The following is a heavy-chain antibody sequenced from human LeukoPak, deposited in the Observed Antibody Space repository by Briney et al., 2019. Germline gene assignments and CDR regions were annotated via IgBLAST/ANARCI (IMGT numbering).Heavy chain of an antibody. D-gene: IGHD2/OR15-2a*01. CDR1: GYTFTDNY. J-gene: IGHJ3*02. Sequence: ASVKVSCKASGYTFTDNYIHWFRQAPAHGLEWMGRINPNGGATNYAQTFQGRVSMHSDTSISTAAMELSGLRSDDAAVYYCALSMTTSAAGAFDIWGQGTMVTVSS. CDR2: INPNGGAT. CDR3: ALSMTTSAAGAFDI. V-gene: IGHV1-2*06.